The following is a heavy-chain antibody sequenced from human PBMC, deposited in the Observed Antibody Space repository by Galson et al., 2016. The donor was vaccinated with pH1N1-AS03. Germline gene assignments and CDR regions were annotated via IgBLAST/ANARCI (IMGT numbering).Heavy chain of an antibody. CDR1: GFPFSSYW. J-gene: IGHJ4*02. CDR2: SNTDGSGT. CDR3: ARGIGSRIAVGLDF. D-gene: IGHD6-19*01. Sequence: SLRLSCAASGFPFSSYWMHWVRQAPGKGLVWVSRSNTDGSGTTHADSVKGRFTISRDNAKNTVSLQMNSLRAEDTAVYYCARGIGSRIAVGLDFWGPGTLVAVSS. V-gene: IGHV3-74*01.